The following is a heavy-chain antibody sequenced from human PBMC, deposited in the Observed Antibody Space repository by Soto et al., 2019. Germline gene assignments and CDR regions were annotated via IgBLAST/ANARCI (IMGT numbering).Heavy chain of an antibody. V-gene: IGHV3-23*01. CDR1: RYTFKSHG. J-gene: IGHJ4*02. D-gene: IGHD2-8*01. CDR2: IDSSGVNT. Sequence: LRLSCAASRYTFKSHGLSWVRQAPGKGLEWVSTIDSSGVNTHYADSVKGRFTISRDNSRNTLHLQMHDLRADDTALYYCVSWVYAHFEYWGKGTVVTVSS. CDR3: VSWVYAHFEY.